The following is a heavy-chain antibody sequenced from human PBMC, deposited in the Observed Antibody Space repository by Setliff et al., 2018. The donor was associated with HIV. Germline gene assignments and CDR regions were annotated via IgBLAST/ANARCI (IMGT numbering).Heavy chain of an antibody. CDR2: IYYSGST. V-gene: IGHV4-39*01. CDR3: ARLRITMIMMLNYFDY. D-gene: IGHD3-22*01. J-gene: IGHJ4*02. CDR1: GGSISSSSYY. Sequence: PSETLFLTCTVSGGSISSSSYYWGWIRQPPGKGLEWIGSIYYSGSTYYNPSLKSRVTISVDTSKNQFSLKLSSVTAADTAVYYCARLRITMIMMLNYFDYWGQGTLVTVSS.